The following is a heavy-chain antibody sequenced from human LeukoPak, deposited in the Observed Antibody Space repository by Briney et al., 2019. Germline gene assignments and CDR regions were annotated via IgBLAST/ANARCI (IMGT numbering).Heavy chain of an antibody. V-gene: IGHV3-48*01. D-gene: IGHD6-19*01. Sequence: PGGSLRLSCAASGFTFSSYSMNWVRQAPGKGLEWVSYISSSSSTIYYADSVKGRFTISRDNAKNSLYLQMNSLRAEDTAVYYCARDPYSSGWSSYYFDYWGQGTLVTVSS. CDR3: ARDPYSSGWSSYYFDY. J-gene: IGHJ4*02. CDR1: GFTFSSYS. CDR2: ISSSSSTI.